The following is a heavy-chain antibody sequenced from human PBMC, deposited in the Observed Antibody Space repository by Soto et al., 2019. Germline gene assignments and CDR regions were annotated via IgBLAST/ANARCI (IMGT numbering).Heavy chain of an antibody. CDR2: MYYTGTA. CDR1: GCSASNFY. J-gene: IGHJ5*02. Sequence: XETLSLTCSVAGCSASNFYWSWIRQPPGKGLEWIAYMYYTGTANYNPSFRSRVTMSVDTSKNQASLKLTSVTAADTAIYYCARSLEPSWFDHWGQGTLVTVSS. CDR3: ARSLEPSWFDH. V-gene: IGHV4-59*02.